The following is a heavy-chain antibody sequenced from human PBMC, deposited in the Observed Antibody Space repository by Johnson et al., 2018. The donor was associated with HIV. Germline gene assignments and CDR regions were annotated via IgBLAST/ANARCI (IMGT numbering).Heavy chain of an antibody. CDR1: GFSFSDYY. V-gene: IGHV3-11*04. D-gene: IGHD6-19*01. CDR2: ITSSGSTI. J-gene: IGHJ3*01. CDR3: ARDAVIRSGWYNVDAFDV. Sequence: QVQLVESGGGLVNPGGSLRLSCAASGFSFSDYYMSWIRQAPGKGLEWVSYITSSGSTIYYADSVKGRFSISRDNAKNSLFLQMNSLRAEDTAVYYCARDAVIRSGWYNVDAFDVWGQGTMVTVSS.